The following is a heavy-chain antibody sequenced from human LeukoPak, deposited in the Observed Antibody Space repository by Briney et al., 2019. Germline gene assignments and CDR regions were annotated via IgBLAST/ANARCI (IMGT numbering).Heavy chain of an antibody. Sequence: GGSLRLSCAASGFTFSSYEMNWVRQAPGKGLEWVSYISSSGSTIYYADSVKGRFTISRDNAKNSLYLQMNSLRAEDTAVYYCATSDPKYCSSTSCPSDYWGQGTLVTVSS. CDR1: GFTFSSYE. V-gene: IGHV3-48*03. J-gene: IGHJ4*02. CDR3: ATSDPKYCSSTSCPSDY. CDR2: ISSSGSTI. D-gene: IGHD2-2*01.